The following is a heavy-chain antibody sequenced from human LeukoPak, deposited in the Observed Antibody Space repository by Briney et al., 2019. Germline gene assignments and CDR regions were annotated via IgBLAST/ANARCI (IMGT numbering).Heavy chain of an antibody. CDR3: ARQGENSGWYSLHYYYYYMDV. Sequence: SETLSLTCTVSGGSISSYYWSWIRQSPGKGLEWIGYIYYSGSTYYNPSLKSRATISVDTSKNQFSLKLSSVTAADTAVYYCARQGENSGWYSLHYYYYYMDVWGKGTTVTISS. J-gene: IGHJ6*03. CDR1: GGSISSYY. D-gene: IGHD6-19*01. CDR2: IYYSGST. V-gene: IGHV4-59*08.